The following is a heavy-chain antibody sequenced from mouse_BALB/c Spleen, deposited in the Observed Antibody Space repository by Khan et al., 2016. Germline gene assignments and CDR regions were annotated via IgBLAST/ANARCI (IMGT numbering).Heavy chain of an antibody. Sequence: QVQLQQSGADLVRPGASVTLSCKASGHTFTDYEMHWVRQTPVHGLEWIGAIDPETVGTAYNQKFKGKATLTADNSSSTAYMELRSLSSEDSAVYYCTRGPYFAYWGQGTTLTVSS. CDR1: GHTFTDYE. CDR3: TRGPYFAY. CDR2: IDPETVGT. J-gene: IGHJ2*01. V-gene: IGHV1-15*01.